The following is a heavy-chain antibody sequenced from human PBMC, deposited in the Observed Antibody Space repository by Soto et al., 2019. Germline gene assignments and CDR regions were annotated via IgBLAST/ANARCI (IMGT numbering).Heavy chain of an antibody. CDR3: ARHGRSGPDRGQLIYYYYGMDV. J-gene: IGHJ6*02. Sequence: SETLSLTCTVSGGSISSSSYYWGWIRQPPGKGLEWIGSIYYSGSTYYNPSLKSRVTISVDTSKNQFSLKLSSVTAADTAVYYCARHGRSGPDRGQLIYYYYGMDVWGQGTTVTVSS. D-gene: IGHD3-3*01. V-gene: IGHV4-39*01. CDR2: IYYSGST. CDR1: GGSISSSSYY.